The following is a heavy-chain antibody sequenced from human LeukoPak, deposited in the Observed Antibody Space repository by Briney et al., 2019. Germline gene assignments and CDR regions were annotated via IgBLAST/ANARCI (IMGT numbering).Heavy chain of an antibody. D-gene: IGHD6-13*01. CDR2: VYYTGST. Sequence: SETLSLTCTVSGGSISSYYWSWIRQPPGKGLEWIGYVYYTGSTNYNPSLKSRVTMSIDTSKNQFSLKLSSATAADTAVYYCARRSSTWSFDYWGQGTLVTVSS. V-gene: IGHV4-59*08. CDR1: GGSISSYY. CDR3: ARRSSTWSFDY. J-gene: IGHJ4*02.